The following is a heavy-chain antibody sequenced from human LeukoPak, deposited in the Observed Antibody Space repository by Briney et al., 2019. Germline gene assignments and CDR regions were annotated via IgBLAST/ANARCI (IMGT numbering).Heavy chain of an antibody. CDR1: GFTFSSYA. CDR2: ISGSGGST. CDR3: AKLDIVVVRAAIFDS. V-gene: IGHV3-23*01. J-gene: IGHJ4*02. Sequence: GGSLRLSCAASGFTFSSYAMSWVRQAPGKGLEWVSAISGSGGSTYYADSVKGRFTISRDTSKNTLYLQMNSLRAEDTAVYYWAKLDIVVVRAAIFDSWGQGTLVTVSS. D-gene: IGHD2-2*03.